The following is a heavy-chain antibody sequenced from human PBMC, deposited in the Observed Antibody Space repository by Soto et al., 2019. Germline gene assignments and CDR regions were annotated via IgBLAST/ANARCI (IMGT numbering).Heavy chain of an antibody. V-gene: IGHV3-7*01. Sequence: EVQLVESGGGLVQPGESLRLSCAASGFTFSSYWMTWVRQAPGKGLEWVANIKQDGSEKYYVDSVRGRFTMSRDNAKNSLYLQTNSLRAEDTAVYYCARVVGATQMDFDYWGQGTLVTVSS. CDR3: ARVVGATQMDFDY. CDR2: IKQDGSEK. D-gene: IGHD1-26*01. CDR1: GFTFSSYW. J-gene: IGHJ4*02.